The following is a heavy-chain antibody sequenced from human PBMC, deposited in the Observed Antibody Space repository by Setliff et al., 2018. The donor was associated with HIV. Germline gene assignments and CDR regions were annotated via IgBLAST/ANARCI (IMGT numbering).Heavy chain of an antibody. J-gene: IGHJ5*02. CDR2: IHHSGGT. D-gene: IGHD2-15*01. CDR1: YGSISGHY. Sequence: SETLSLTCTVSYGSISGHYWTWIRQPPGKGLEWIGYIHHSGGTQYNPSLMSRLTMSVDSSKNQFSLRLTSVTAADTAMYYCARVSRLHPFDPWGQGTLVTVSS. V-gene: IGHV4-59*11. CDR3: ARVSRLHPFDP.